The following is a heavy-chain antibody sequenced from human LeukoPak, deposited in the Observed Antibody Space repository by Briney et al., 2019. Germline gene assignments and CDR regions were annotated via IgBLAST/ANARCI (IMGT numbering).Heavy chain of an antibody. CDR1: GFTFSSYA. J-gene: IGHJ4*02. V-gene: IGHV3-23*01. CDR3: AKFTDVDYYDSSGCYYFDY. D-gene: IGHD3-22*01. CDR2: ISGSGGST. Sequence: PGGPLRLSCAASGFTFSSYAMSWVRQAPGKGLEWVSAISGSGGSTYYADSVKGRFTISRDNSKNTLYLQMNSLRAEDTAVYYCAKFTDVDYYDSSGCYYFDYWGQGTLVTVSS.